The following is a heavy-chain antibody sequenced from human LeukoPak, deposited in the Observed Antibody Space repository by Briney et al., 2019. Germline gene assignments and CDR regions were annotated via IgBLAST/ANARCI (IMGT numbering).Heavy chain of an antibody. Sequence: GGSLRLSCAASGFTFSSYGMHWVRQAPGKGLEWVAFIRYDGSNKYYADSVKGRFTISRDNAKNTLYLQMNSLRAEDTAVYYCAREDPSEGATGFDYWGQGTLVTVSS. CDR1: GFTFSSYG. J-gene: IGHJ4*02. CDR2: IRYDGSNK. CDR3: AREDPSEGATGFDY. V-gene: IGHV3-30*02. D-gene: IGHD1-26*01.